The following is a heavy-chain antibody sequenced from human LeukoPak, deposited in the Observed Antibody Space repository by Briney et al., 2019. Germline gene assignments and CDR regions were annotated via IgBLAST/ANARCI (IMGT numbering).Heavy chain of an antibody. J-gene: IGHJ5*02. CDR2: IDPDGRVK. CDR3: ARVRCCEGSGLIYFDP. CDR1: GFTFSSTW. Sequence: GGSLRISCAASGFTFSSTWMSWVRQAPGKGPEGVANIDPDGRVKNYVDSVKGRVTISRDNAKNSLYLQMDSLTVEDTAVYFCARVRCCEGSGLIYFDPWSQGTLVTVSS. D-gene: IGHD6-19*01. V-gene: IGHV3-7*01.